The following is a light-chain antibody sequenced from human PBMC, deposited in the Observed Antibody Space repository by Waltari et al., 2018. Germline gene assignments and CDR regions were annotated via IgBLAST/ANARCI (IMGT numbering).Light chain of an antibody. V-gene: IGLV2-14*01. CDR2: EVS. J-gene: IGLJ3*02. Sequence: QSALTQPASVSGSPGQSITISCTGTSSDVGGYNYVSWYQQHPGKAPKRMIYEVSNRPSGVSNRFSGSKSGNPASLTISGLQAEDEADYYCSSYTSSSTLVFGGGTKLTVL. CDR1: SSDVGGYNY. CDR3: SSYTSSSTLV.